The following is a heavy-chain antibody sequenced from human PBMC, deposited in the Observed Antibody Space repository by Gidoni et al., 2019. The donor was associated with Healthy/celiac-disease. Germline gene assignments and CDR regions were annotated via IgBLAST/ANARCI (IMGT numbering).Heavy chain of an antibody. Sequence: EVQLVESGGGLVQPGGSLRLSCAASGFTFSSYWMSWVRQAPGKGLEWVANIKQDGSEKYYVDSVKGRFTISRDNAKNSLYLQMNSLRAEDTAVYYCARDRGGSYYEYFDYWGQRTLVTVSS. CDR3: ARDRGGSYYEYFDY. J-gene: IGHJ4*02. CDR2: IKQDGSEK. D-gene: IGHD1-26*01. V-gene: IGHV3-7*01. CDR1: GFTFSSYW.